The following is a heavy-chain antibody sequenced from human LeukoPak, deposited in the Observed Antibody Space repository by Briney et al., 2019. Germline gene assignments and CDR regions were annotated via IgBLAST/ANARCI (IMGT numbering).Heavy chain of an antibody. CDR3: ARGVSMGLNTYGFCNY. CDR1: GGSLSGYY. CDR2: IYHDGST. D-gene: IGHD3-3*01. V-gene: IGHV4-34*01. Sequence: SSETLSLTCAVYGGSLSGYYWNWIRQSPGKGLEWIGEIYHDGSTNYNPSLKSRVTIFVDTSNNQFSLKLTSVTAADTAVYYCARGVSMGLNTYGFCNYWGQGTPVTVSS. J-gene: IGHJ4*02.